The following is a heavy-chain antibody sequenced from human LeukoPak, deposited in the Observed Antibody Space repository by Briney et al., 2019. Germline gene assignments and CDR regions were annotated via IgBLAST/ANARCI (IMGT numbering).Heavy chain of an antibody. D-gene: IGHD6-19*01. CDR3: ARGGLYSSGWYAY. J-gene: IGHJ4*02. Sequence: PSETLSLTCAVYGGSFSGYYWSWIRQPPGKVLEWIGEINHSGSTDYNPSLKSRVTISVDTSKNQFSLKLSSVTAADTAVYYCARGGLYSSGWYAYWGQGTLVTVSS. V-gene: IGHV4-34*01. CDR1: GGSFSGYY. CDR2: INHSGST.